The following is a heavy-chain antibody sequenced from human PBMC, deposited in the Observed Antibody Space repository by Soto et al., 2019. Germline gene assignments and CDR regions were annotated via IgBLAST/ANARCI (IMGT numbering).Heavy chain of an antibody. D-gene: IGHD6-6*01. J-gene: IGHJ6*02. CDR1: GDSVSSNSAA. Sequence: SQTLSLTCAISGDSVSSNSAAWNWIRQSPSRGLEWLGRTYYRSKWYNDYAVSVKSRITINPDTSKNQFSLQLNSVTPEDTAVYYCARVGFAAARPPYCGMDVWGQGTTVTVSS. CDR3: ARVGFAAARPPYCGMDV. CDR2: TYYRSKWYN. V-gene: IGHV6-1*01.